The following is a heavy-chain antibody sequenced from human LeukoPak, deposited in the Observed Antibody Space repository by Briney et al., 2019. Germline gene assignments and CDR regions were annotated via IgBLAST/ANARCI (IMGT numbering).Heavy chain of an antibody. J-gene: IGHJ6*03. D-gene: IGHD6-19*01. Sequence: GGSLRLSCAASGYTFRRNGMHWVRQAPGKGLEWVAFIRYDGSNKYYADSVKGRFTTSRDNSKNTLYLQMNSLRAEDTAVYYCAKDLAVASPLTYYYYMDVWGKGTTVTVSS. V-gene: IGHV3-30*02. CDR1: GYTFRRNG. CDR2: IRYDGSNK. CDR3: AKDLAVASPLTYYYYMDV.